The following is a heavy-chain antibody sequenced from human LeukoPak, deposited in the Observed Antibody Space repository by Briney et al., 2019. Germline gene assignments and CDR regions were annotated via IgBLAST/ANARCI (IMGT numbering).Heavy chain of an antibody. CDR3: GRGWSSGWYVVDY. J-gene: IGHJ4*02. V-gene: IGHV3-33*01. Sequence: GGSLRLSCAASGFAFNNFGMNWVRQAPGKGLEWVAIIWYDGSNTHYADSVKGRFTISRDNSNNTLYLQMNSLRAEDTAVYYCGRGWSSGWYVVDYWGQCTLVTVSS. CDR2: IWYDGSNT. CDR1: GFAFNNFG. D-gene: IGHD6-19*01.